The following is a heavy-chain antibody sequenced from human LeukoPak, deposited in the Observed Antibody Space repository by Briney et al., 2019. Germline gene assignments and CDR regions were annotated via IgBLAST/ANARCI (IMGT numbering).Heavy chain of an antibody. D-gene: IGHD3-16*02. CDR3: ARVQRYDYVWGSYRSPYYYYYMDV. CDR1: GGSFSGYY. V-gene: IGHV4-34*01. J-gene: IGHJ6*03. CDR2: INHSGST. Sequence: QASETLSLTCAVYGGSFSGYYWSWIRQPPGKGLEWIGEINHSGSTNYNPSLKSRVTISVDTSKNQFSLKLSSVTAADTAVYYCARVQRYDYVWGSYRSPYYYYYMDVWGKGTTVTISS.